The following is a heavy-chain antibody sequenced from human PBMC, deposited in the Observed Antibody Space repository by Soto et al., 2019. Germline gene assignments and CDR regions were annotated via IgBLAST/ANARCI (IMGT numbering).Heavy chain of an antibody. CDR1: GYTFSDYY. Sequence: ASVKVSCKASGYTFSDYYIHWVRQAPGQGLEWMGWINPNSGGTKYSPKFQGGVTMTRDTSITTAYMELSRLRSGDTAVYYCAREPATAKPEGVDFWGQGTLVTVSS. CDR2: INPNSGGT. CDR3: AREPATAKPEGVDF. J-gene: IGHJ4*02. D-gene: IGHD1-1*01. V-gene: IGHV1-2*02.